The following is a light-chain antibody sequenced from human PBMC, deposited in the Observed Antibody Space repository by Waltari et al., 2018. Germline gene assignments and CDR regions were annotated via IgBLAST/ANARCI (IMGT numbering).Light chain of an antibody. CDR3: ASWDDSHYV. J-gene: IGLJ1*01. CDR1: NSNLGSNY. CDR2: RNN. V-gene: IGLV1-47*01. Sequence: QSVLTQPPSASGTPGQRVSISCSGSNSNLGSNYLYWYPQLPGLAPKPLIYRNNQRPSGVPDRFSGSKYGTSASLAISGLRSEDEAVYYCASWDDSHYVFGPGTKVTVL.